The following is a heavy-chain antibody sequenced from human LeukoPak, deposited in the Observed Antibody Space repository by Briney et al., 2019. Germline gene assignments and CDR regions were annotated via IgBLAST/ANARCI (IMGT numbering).Heavy chain of an antibody. CDR3: VKDLLQVTMKKLDH. V-gene: IGHV3-64D*06. CDR2: IRSDGVDV. J-gene: IGHJ4*02. Sequence: PGGSLRLSCSASGFTFSSYAMHWVRQAPGKGLEYVSVIRSDGVDVYYTDSVKGRFTISRDNSKNTLYLQMSSLRPEDTAVYYCVKDLLQVTMKKLDHWGQGTLVTVSS. D-gene: IGHD4-11*01. CDR1: GFTFSSYA.